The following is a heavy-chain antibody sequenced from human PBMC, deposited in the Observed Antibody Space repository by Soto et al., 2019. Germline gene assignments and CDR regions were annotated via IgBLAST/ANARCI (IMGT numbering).Heavy chain of an antibody. CDR2: ISGSGAGT. Sequence: GGSLRLSCAASGFTFSSYTMSWVRQAPGKGLEWISAISGSGAGTYCADSVKGRFTISRDNSKNTLYLQMNSLRAEDTAVYSCAFSRAGVVEAAFDYWGQGTLVTVSS. J-gene: IGHJ4*02. CDR1: GFTFSSYT. CDR3: AFSRAGVVEAAFDY. V-gene: IGHV3-23*01. D-gene: IGHD2-15*01.